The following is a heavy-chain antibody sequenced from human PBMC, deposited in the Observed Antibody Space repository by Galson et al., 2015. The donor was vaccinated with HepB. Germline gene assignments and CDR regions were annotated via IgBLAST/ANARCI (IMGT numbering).Heavy chain of an antibody. Sequence: SLRLSCAASGFTFSSYAMHWVRQAPGKGLEWVAVISYDGSNKYYADSVKGRFTISRDNSKNTLYPQMNSLRAEDTAVYYCARGQWPQDYFDYWGQGTLVTVSS. V-gene: IGHV3-30-3*01. CDR2: ISYDGSNK. CDR1: GFTFSSYA. D-gene: IGHD5-24*01. J-gene: IGHJ4*02. CDR3: ARGQWPQDYFDY.